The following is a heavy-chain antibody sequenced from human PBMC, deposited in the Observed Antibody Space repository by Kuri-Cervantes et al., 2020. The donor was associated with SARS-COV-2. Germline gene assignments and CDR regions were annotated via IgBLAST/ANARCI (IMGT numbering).Heavy chain of an antibody. CDR3: ARDTAVAGTAYGMDV. CDR1: GYTLTELS. CDR2: INPNSGGT. Sequence: ASVKVSCKVSGYTLTELSMHWVRQAPGQGLEWMGWINPNSGGTNYAQKFQGRVTMTRDTSISTAYMELSRLRSDDTAVYYCARDTAVAGTAYGMDVWGQGTAVTVSS. D-gene: IGHD6-19*01. V-gene: IGHV1-2*02. J-gene: IGHJ6*02.